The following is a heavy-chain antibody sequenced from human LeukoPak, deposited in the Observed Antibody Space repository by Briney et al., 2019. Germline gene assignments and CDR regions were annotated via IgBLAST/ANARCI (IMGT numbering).Heavy chain of an antibody. CDR3: ARLRSWQLGVDY. J-gene: IGHJ4*02. V-gene: IGHV4-59*08. D-gene: IGHD6-13*01. CDR2: VSDSGII. CDR1: GGSIRNFY. Sequence: SETLSLTCTVSGGSIRNFYWSWIRQPPGKGLEWIGYVSDSGIISYHPSLKSRVTILIYTSKNQFSLKLTSVTAADTAVYYCARLRSWQLGVDYWGQGTLVTASS.